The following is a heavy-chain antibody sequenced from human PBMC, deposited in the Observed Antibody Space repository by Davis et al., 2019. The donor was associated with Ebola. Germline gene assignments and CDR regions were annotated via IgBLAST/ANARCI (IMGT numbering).Heavy chain of an antibody. V-gene: IGHV4-39*01. CDR3: ARQTPSGYWYFDL. Sequence: SETLSLTCAVYGGSFSGYYWGWIRQPPGTGLEWIGSFYYSGSTYYNPSLKSRVTISADTSKDQFSLRLTSVTAADTAVYYCARQTPSGYWYFDLWGRGTLVTVSS. J-gene: IGHJ2*01. CDR2: FYYSGST. CDR1: GGSFSGYY.